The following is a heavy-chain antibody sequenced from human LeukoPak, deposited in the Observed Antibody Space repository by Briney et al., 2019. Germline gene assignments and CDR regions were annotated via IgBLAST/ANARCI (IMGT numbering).Heavy chain of an antibody. D-gene: IGHD2-2*01. J-gene: IGHJ5*02. Sequence: SQTLSLTCAISGDIVSSNSVTWNWIRQSPSRGLEWLGRTYYRSTWCNDYAVSVRGRITVNPDTSKNQFSLHLNSVTPEDTAVYYCARRLTQYDCFDPWGQGILVTVSS. CDR2: TYYRSTWCN. V-gene: IGHV6-1*01. CDR1: GDIVSSNSVT. CDR3: ARRLTQYDCFDP.